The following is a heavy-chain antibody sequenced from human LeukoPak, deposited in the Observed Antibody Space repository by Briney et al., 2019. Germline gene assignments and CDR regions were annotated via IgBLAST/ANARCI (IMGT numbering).Heavy chain of an antibody. CDR2: ISSSSSYI. Sequence: TGGSLRLSCAASGFTFSSYWMHWVRQAPGKGLEWVSSISSSSSYIYYADSVKGRFTISRDNAKNSLYLQMNSLRAEDTAVYYCARDGDSGSYSWFDPWGQGTLVTVSS. CDR1: GFTFSSYW. J-gene: IGHJ5*02. V-gene: IGHV3-21*01. D-gene: IGHD1-26*01. CDR3: ARDGDSGSYSWFDP.